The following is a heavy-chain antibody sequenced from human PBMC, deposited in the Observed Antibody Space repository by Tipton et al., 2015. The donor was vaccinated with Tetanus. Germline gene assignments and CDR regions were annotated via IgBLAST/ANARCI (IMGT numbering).Heavy chain of an antibody. D-gene: IGHD3-22*01. Sequence: QLVQSGAEVKKPGASVKVSCKASGYTFTSYDINWVRQATGQGLEWMGWMNPNSGNTGYAQKFQGRVTMTRNTSISTAYMELSSLRSEVTAVYYCAREKSYRITMIADRFHPWGQGTLVTVSS. CDR2: MNPNSGNT. V-gene: IGHV1-8*01. CDR1: GYTFTSYD. CDR3: AREKSYRITMIADRFHP. J-gene: IGHJ5*02.